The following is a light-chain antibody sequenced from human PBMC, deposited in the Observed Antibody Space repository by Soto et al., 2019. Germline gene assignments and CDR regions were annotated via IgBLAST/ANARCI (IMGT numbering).Light chain of an antibody. CDR2: GAS. Sequence: EIVLTQSPDTLSLSPAERATLSCRAIQSVSSSYLAWYQQKPGQAPRLLIYGASSRATGIPDRFSGSGSGTDFTLTISRLEPEDFAVYYCQQYGSSPPVTFGQGTKVDIK. CDR3: QQYGSSPPVT. V-gene: IGKV3-20*01. CDR1: QSVSSSY. J-gene: IGKJ1*01.